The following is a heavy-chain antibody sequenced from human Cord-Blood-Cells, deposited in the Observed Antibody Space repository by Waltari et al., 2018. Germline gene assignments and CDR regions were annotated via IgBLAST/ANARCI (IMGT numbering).Heavy chain of an antibody. V-gene: IGHV4-39*01. D-gene: IGHD6-6*01. CDR2: IYYSGSS. CDR3: ARHPSSIAARRYFDL. CDR1: GGSISSSSYY. Sequence: QLQLQESCPGLVKPSETLSLTCTVSGGSISSSSYYWGWIRQPPGKGLEWIGSIYYSGSSYYNPTLKSRVTMSVDTSKIQFSLKLGSVTAADTAVYYCARHPSSIAARRYFDLWGRGPLVTVSS. J-gene: IGHJ2*01.